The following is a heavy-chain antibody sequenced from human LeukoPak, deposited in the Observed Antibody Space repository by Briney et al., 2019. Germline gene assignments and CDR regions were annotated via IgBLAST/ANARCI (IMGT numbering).Heavy chain of an antibody. CDR3: ARGLRDIVLMVYAIPAFDI. CDR1: GGSFSGYY. Sequence: PSETLSLTCAVYGGSFSGYYWSWIRQPPGKGLEWIGEINHSGSTNYNPSLKSRVTISVDKSKNQFSLKLSSVTAADTAVYYCARGLRDIVLMVYAIPAFDIWGQGTMVTVSS. J-gene: IGHJ3*02. CDR2: INHSGST. D-gene: IGHD2-8*01. V-gene: IGHV4-34*01.